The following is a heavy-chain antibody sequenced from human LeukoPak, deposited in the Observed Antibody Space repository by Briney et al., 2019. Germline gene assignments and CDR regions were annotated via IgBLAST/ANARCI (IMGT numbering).Heavy chain of an antibody. CDR3: ARRRAGTTGRYFDY. D-gene: IGHD1-1*01. CDR2: IYHSGST. J-gene: IGHJ4*02. CDR1: GYPISSGYY. Sequence: PSETLSLTCAVSGYPISSGYYWGWIRQPPGTGLEWIGSIYHSGSTYYNPSLKSRVTISGDTSKNQFSLKLSSVTAADTAVYYCARRRAGTTGRYFDYWRQGTLVTDSP. V-gene: IGHV4-38-2*01.